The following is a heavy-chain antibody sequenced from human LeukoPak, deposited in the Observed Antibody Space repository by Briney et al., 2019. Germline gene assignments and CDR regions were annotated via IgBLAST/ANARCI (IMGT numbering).Heavy chain of an antibody. CDR3: AKDLIAARPKYFQH. Sequence: GGSLRLSCAASGFTFSSYGMHWVRQAPGKGLEWVAFIRYDGSNKYYADSVKGRFTISRDNSKNTLYLQMNSLRAEDTAVYYCAKDLIAARPKYFQHWGQGTLVTVSS. CDR1: GFTFSSYG. CDR2: IRYDGSNK. V-gene: IGHV3-30*02. D-gene: IGHD6-6*01. J-gene: IGHJ1*01.